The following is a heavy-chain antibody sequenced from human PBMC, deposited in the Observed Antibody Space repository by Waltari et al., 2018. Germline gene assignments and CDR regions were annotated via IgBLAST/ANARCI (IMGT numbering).Heavy chain of an antibody. D-gene: IGHD2-8*02. CDR2: VGHDGSYK. CDR3: AKDGSASRLVRYYLDH. CDR1: GFSFNNYA. J-gene: IGHJ4*02. V-gene: IGHV3-33*06. Sequence: QVHLVESGGGVVQPGGSLRLSCAASGFSFNNYAMHWVRQAPGKGLDGWAVVGHDGSYKCYADSVKGRFTISRDNSKNTLYFQMNSLRAEDTAMYYCAKDGSASRLVRYYLDHWGPGTLVTVSS.